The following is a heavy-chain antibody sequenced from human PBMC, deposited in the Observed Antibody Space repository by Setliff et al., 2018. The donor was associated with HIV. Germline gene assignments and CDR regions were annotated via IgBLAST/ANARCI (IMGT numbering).Heavy chain of an antibody. J-gene: IGHJ4*02. CDR2: INPNSGGT. Sequence: ASVKVSCKASGYPFTGYYLHWVRQAPGQGLEWMGWINPNSGGTNYAQKSQGRVTMTRDTSITTAYMDLSRLASDDTAVYYCARVTHTGRGLAYWGQGTLVTVSS. D-gene: IGHD2-15*01. CDR1: GYPFTGYY. CDR3: ARVTHTGRGLAY. V-gene: IGHV1-2*02.